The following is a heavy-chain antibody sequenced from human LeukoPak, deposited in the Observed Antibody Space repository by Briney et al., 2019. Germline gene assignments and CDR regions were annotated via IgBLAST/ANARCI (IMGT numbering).Heavy chain of an antibody. Sequence: SETLSLTCTVSGGSISSSSYYWGWIRQPPGKGLEWIGSIYYSGSTYYNPSLKSRVTISVDTSKNQFSLKLSSVTAADTAVYYCARDPRTGSFDPWGQGTLVTVSS. CDR2: IYYSGST. CDR3: ARDPRTGSFDP. D-gene: IGHD7-27*01. V-gene: IGHV4-39*07. J-gene: IGHJ5*02. CDR1: GGSISSSSYY.